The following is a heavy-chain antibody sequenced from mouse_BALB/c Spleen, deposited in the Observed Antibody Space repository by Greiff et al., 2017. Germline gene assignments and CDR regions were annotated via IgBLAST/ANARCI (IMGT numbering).Heavy chain of an antibody. V-gene: IGHV3-5*02. CDR2: IYYSGTI. CDR3: AREGYYGYFDY. D-gene: IGHD1-1*01. CDR1: GISITTGNYR. Sequence: EVQLQESGPGLVKPSQTVSLTCTVTGISITTGNYRWSWIRQFPGNKLEWIGYIYYSGTITYNPSLTSRTTITRDTSKNQFFLEMNSLTAEDTATYYCAREGYYGYFDYWGQGTTLTVSS. J-gene: IGHJ2*01.